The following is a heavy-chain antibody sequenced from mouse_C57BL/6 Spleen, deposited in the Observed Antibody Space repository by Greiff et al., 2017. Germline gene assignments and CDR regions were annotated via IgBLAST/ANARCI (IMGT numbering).Heavy chain of an antibody. CDR1: GYAFSSSW. D-gene: IGHD1-1*01. Sequence: VQLQQSGPELVKPGASVKISCKASGYAFSSSWMNWVKQRPGKGLEWIGRIYPGDGDTNYNGKFKGKATLTADKSARTAYMQLSSLTSEDSAVYFCARVAVVATDWYFDGWGHRDHGHRLL. V-gene: IGHV1-82*01. CDR2: IYPGDGDT. CDR3: ARVAVVATDWYFDG. J-gene: IGHJ1*03.